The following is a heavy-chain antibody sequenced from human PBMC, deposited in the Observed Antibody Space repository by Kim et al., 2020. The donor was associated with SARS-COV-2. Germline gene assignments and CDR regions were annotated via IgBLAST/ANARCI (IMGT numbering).Heavy chain of an antibody. J-gene: IGHJ4*02. CDR3: AMTYSSSSVKTFDY. Sequence: SETLSLTCTVSGGSISSYYWSWIRQPPGKGLEWIGYIFYSGSTNYNPSLKSRVTISVDTSKNQFSLKLSSVTAADTAVYYCAMTYSSSSVKTFDYWGQGTLVTVSS. CDR1: GGSISSYY. CDR2: IFYSGST. D-gene: IGHD6-13*01. V-gene: IGHV4-59*01.